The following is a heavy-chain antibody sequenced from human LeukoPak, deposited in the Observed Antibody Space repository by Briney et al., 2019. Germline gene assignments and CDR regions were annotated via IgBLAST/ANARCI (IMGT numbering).Heavy chain of an antibody. CDR3: ARDSWVRAVAGRGAFDI. J-gene: IGHJ3*02. CDR1: GFTFSSYG. Sequence: TGGSLRLSCAASGFTFSSYGMHWVRQAPGKGLEWVAVISYDGSNKYYADSVKGRFTISRDNSKNTLYLQMNSLRAEDTAVYYCARDSWVRAVAGRGAFDIWGQGTMVTVSS. CDR2: ISYDGSNK. D-gene: IGHD6-19*01. V-gene: IGHV3-30*03.